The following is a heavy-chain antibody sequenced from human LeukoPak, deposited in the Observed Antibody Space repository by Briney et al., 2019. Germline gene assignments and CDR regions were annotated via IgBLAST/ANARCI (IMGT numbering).Heavy chain of an antibody. D-gene: IGHD6-19*01. CDR2: ISYDGSNN. J-gene: IGHJ4*02. CDR1: GFTFSSYG. V-gene: IGHV3-30*18. Sequence: PGGSLRLSCAASGFTFSSYGMHWVRQAPGKGLEWVAVISYDGSNNWYADSVKGRFTISRDNSKNTLYLQMNSLRPEDTAVYYCAKRSSVGSGWYAADYWGQGTLVTVSS. CDR3: AKRSSVGSGWYAADY.